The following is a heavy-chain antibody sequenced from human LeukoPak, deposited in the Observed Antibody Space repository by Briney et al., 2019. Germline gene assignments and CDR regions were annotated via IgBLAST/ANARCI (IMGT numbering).Heavy chain of an antibody. V-gene: IGHV3-48*04. CDR3: ARGPHYQPGDY. CDR2: ISSSSSTI. CDR1: GFPFSSYS. J-gene: IGHJ4*02. D-gene: IGHD1-14*01. Sequence: GGSLRLSCAASGFPFSSYSMNWVRQAPGKGLEWVSYISSSSSTIYYADSVKGRFTISRDNAKNSLYLQMNSLRAEDTAVYYCARGPHYQPGDYWGQGTLVTVSS.